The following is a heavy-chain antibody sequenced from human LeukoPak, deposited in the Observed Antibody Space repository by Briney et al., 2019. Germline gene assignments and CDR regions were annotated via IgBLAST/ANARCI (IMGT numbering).Heavy chain of an antibody. V-gene: IGHV1-3*01. CDR2: INAGNGNT. CDR3: ARDSPPGRWLVAFDY. CDR1: GYTFTSYA. Sequence: RASVTVSCTASGYTFTSYAMHWVRQAPGQRLEWMGWINAGNGNTKYSQKFQGRVTITRDTSASTAYMELSSLRSEDTAVYYCARDSPPGRWLVAFDYWGQGTLVTVSS. J-gene: IGHJ4*02. D-gene: IGHD6-19*01.